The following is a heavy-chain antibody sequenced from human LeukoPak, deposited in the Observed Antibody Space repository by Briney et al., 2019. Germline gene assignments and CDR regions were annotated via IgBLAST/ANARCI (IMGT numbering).Heavy chain of an antibody. D-gene: IGHD1-26*01. CDR3: ASLSVGATPVDY. CDR2: ISSSGSTI. Sequence: GGSLRLSCAASGFTFSSYEMNWVRQAPGKGLEWVSYISSSGSTIYYADSVKGRFTISRDNAKNSLYLQMNSLRAEDTAVYYCASLSVGATPVDYWGQGTLVTVSS. CDR1: GFTFSSYE. J-gene: IGHJ4*02. V-gene: IGHV3-48*03.